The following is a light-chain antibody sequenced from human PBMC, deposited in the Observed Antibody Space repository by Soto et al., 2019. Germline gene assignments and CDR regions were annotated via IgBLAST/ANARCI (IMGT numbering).Light chain of an antibody. CDR1: QNISSSS. CDR2: SAS. Sequence: EIVLTQSPGTLSLAPGEGANLSCRTSQNISSSSLAWYQQKPGQGPKVVVYSASTRAPGIPDRFSGSGSGTDFTLTISRLGPEYFAVYYCQQYGASPITFVQGTRLDIK. J-gene: IGKJ5*01. V-gene: IGKV3-20*01. CDR3: QQYGASPIT.